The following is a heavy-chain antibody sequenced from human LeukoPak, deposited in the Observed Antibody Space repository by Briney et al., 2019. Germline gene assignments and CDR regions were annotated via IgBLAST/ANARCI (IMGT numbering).Heavy chain of an antibody. D-gene: IGHD1-26*01. V-gene: IGHV4-4*02. CDR2: IYHSGST. Sequence: SETLSLTCAVSGGSISSSNWWSWVRQPPGKGLEWIGEIYHSGSTNYNPSLKSRVTISVDKSKNQFSLKLSSVTAADTAVYYCARSSVGATIRYGAFDIWGQGTMVTVSS. CDR1: GGSISSSNW. CDR3: ARSSVGATIRYGAFDI. J-gene: IGHJ3*02.